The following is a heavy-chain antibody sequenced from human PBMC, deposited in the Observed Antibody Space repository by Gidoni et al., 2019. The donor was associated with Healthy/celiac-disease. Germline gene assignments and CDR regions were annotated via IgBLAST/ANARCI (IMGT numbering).Heavy chain of an antibody. Sequence: QVQLVESGGGVVQPGRSLRLSCAASGFNFSSYGMHWVRQAPGKGLEWVEVISYDGSNKYYADAVKGRFTISRDNSKNTLYLQMNSLRAEDTAVYYCASGSSSTFLDYWGQGTLVTVSS. V-gene: IGHV3-30*03. J-gene: IGHJ4*02. CDR2: ISYDGSNK. CDR3: ASGSSSTFLDY. CDR1: GFNFSSYG. D-gene: IGHD6-6*01.